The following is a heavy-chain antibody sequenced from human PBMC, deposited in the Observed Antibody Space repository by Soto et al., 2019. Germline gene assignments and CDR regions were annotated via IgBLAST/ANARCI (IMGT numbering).Heavy chain of an antibody. CDR1: GASISSTTLS. V-gene: IGHV4-39*01. Sequence: SETLSLTCTVSGASISSTTLSWGWVRQPPGQGLEWIGSIYYPGNTFYNPSLKSRVTISVNTPKNQFSLNLSATAADTAVYYCARRYGPGFDYWGQGILVTVSS. D-gene: IGHD4-17*01. J-gene: IGHJ4*02. CDR2: IYYPGNT. CDR3: ARRYGPGFDY.